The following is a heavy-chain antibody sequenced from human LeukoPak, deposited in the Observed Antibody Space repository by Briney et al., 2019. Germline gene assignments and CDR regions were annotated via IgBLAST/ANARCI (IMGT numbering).Heavy chain of an antibody. V-gene: IGHV3-21*01. CDR1: GGSISSYY. CDR2: ISSSSSYI. CDR3: AREKQWLARFDY. Sequence: ETLSLTCTVSGGSISSYYWSWIRQPPGKGLEWVSSISSSSSYIYYADSVKGRFTISRDNAKNSLYLQMNSLRAEDTAVYYCAREKQWLARFDYWGQGTLVTVSS. J-gene: IGHJ4*02. D-gene: IGHD6-19*01.